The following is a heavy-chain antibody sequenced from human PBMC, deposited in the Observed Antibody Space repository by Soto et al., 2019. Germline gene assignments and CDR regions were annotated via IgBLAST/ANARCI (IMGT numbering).Heavy chain of an antibody. CDR3: ARDCPQVDDYHGPGSFRCNP. V-gene: IGHV1-69*04. D-gene: IGHD3-10*01. J-gene: IGHJ5*02. CDR2: IIPILGIA. CDR1: GGTFGSYA. Sequence: QVQLVQSGAEVKKPGSSVKVSCKASGGTFGSYAISWVRQAPGQGLEWMGGIIPILGIANYAEKFQGSVTITANKATSTAYMELSRLRCEDTAVYDCARDCPQVDDYHGPGSFRCNPWGQGTLVTASS.